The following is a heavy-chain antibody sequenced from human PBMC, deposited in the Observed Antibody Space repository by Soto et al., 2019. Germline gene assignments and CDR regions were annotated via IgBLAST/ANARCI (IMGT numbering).Heavy chain of an antibody. CDR3: ARVLGTTVTTEPNGAFDI. CDR2: INPSGGST. CDR1: GYTFTSYY. J-gene: IGHJ3*02. V-gene: IGHV1-46*03. Sequence: QVQLVQSGAEVKKPGASVKVSCKASGYTFTSYYMHWVRQAPGQGLEWMGIINPSGGSTSYAQKFQGRVTMTRDTSTSTVYMELSSLRSEDTAVYYCARVLGTTVTTEPNGAFDIWGQGRMVTVSS. D-gene: IGHD4-17*01.